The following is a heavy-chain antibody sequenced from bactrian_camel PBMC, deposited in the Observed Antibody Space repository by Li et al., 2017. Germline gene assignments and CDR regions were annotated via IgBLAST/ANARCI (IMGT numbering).Heavy chain of an antibody. Sequence: HVQLVESGGGLVQPGGSLRLSCAASGYTYTSNCMVWFRQAPGKEREVVASISTGAGSTYYADSVKGRFTISQDNAKNTVYLQMNSLKPEDTAMYYCNMGLCGTWPPGQDNYWGQGTQVTVS. D-gene: IGHD5*01. J-gene: IGHJ4*01. CDR3: NMGLCGTWPPGQDNY. CDR2: ISTGAGST. V-gene: IGHV3S1*01. CDR1: GYTYTSNC.